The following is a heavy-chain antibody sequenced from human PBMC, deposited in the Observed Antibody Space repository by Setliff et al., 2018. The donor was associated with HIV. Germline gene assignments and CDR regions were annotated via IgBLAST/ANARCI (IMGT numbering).Heavy chain of an antibody. V-gene: IGHV4-4*07. Sequence: SETLSLTCSVSGGSTSSDTWSWIRQPAGQGLEWIGRIYRSGSTNYNTPLESRVTMSVDTSKNQFSLKLSSVTAADTAVYYCARELFGSGWYADSWGQGTLVTV. J-gene: IGHJ4*02. CDR3: ARELFGSGWYADS. CDR1: GGSTSSDT. D-gene: IGHD6-19*01. CDR2: IYRSGST.